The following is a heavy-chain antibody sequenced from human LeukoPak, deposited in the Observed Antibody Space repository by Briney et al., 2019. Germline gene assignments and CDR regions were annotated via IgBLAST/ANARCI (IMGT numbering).Heavy chain of an antibody. CDR3: AKDNLVDTATLFDY. V-gene: IGHV3-23*01. D-gene: IGHD5-18*01. J-gene: IGHJ4*02. Sequence: GGSLRLSCAASGITFSSYAMSWVRQAPGKGLEWVSTIVGRGGITYYADSVKGRFTISRDNSKNTLYLQLNSLRAEDTAVYYCAKDNLVDTATLFDYWGQGTLVTVSS. CDR2: IVGRGGIT. CDR1: GITFSSYA.